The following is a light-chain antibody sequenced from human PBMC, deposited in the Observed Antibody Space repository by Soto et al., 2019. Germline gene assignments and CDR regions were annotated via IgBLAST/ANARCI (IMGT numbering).Light chain of an antibody. CDR2: DVS. V-gene: IGKV1-33*01. CDR1: QDISNY. CDR3: QQFDDLPLT. Sequence: DLQMTQSPSSLSASVGDRVTITCQASQDISNYLNWYQQKPGKAPKILIYDVSVLEAGVPSRFSGSGSGTHFTLTISSLQAEDAATYYCQQFDDLPLTFAGGTKVQIK. J-gene: IGKJ4*01.